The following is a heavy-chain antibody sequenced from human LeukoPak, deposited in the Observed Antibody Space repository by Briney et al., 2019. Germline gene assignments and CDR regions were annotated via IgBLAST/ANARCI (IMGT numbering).Heavy chain of an antibody. J-gene: IGHJ4*02. CDR3: ARDLRPANL. CDR2: IHPASANT. V-gene: IGHV1-2*02. CDR1: GYTFTENV. D-gene: IGHD1-7*01. Sequence: ASVKVSCQASGYTFTENVIHRVRQAPGQGLQYMGWIHPASANTVYAQMFHGRVTLTRDTPATTTYMELSGLRSDDTAVYYCARDLRPANLWGQGTLVTVSS.